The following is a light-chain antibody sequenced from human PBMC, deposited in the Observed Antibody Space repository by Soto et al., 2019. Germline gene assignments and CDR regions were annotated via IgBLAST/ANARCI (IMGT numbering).Light chain of an antibody. Sequence: DIVLTQSPGTLSSSPGERVILSCRTSQSISSSALAWYQQKPGQAPSLLIYGSSRRATGIPDRFSGSGSGTDFTLTISSLEPEDFAVYFCQQYVTSPYTFGQGTKLEI. J-gene: IGKJ2*01. CDR2: GSS. CDR3: QQYVTSPYT. CDR1: QSISSSA. V-gene: IGKV3-20*01.